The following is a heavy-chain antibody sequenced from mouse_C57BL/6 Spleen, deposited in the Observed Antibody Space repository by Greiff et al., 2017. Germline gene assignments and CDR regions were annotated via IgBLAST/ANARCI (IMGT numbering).Heavy chain of an antibody. V-gene: IGHV1-53*01. D-gene: IGHD1-1*01. J-gene: IGHJ1*03. CDR3: ASFYYGSNWYFDV. CDR2: INPSNGGT. CDR1: GYTFTSYW. Sequence: QVHVKQPGTELVKPGASVKLSCKASGYTFTSYWMHWVKQRPGQGLEWIGNINPSNGGTNYNEKFKSKATLTVDKSSSTAYMQLSSLTSEDSAVYYCASFYYGSNWYFDVWGTGTTVTVSS.